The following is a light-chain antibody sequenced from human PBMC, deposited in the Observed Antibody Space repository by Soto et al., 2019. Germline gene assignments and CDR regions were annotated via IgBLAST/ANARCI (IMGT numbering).Light chain of an antibody. CDR1: QSVSSN. J-gene: IGKJ4*01. V-gene: IGKV3-15*01. CDR2: GAS. CDR3: QQYNDWPLT. Sequence: EIVMTQSPVTLSVSPGERATLSCRASQSVSSNLAWYQKKPGQAPRLLIDGASIRATGIPARFSGSGSGTEFTLNISSLQSEDFAVYYCQQYNDWPLTFGGGTKVEIK.